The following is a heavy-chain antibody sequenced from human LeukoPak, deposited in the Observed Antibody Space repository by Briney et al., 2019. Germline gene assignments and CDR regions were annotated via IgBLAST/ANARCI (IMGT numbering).Heavy chain of an antibody. D-gene: IGHD3-22*01. CDR3: ATDFYDST. J-gene: IGHJ5*02. Sequence: PGGSLRLSCATSGFTFSNAWMNWVRQAPGKGLEWVGRIRSDSDGGTIDYAAPVKGRFTLSRDDSKTTLYLQMNSLQTEDTAVYYCATDFYDSTWGQGTLVTVSS. CDR1: GFTFSNAW. V-gene: IGHV3-15*07. CDR2: IRSDSDGGTI.